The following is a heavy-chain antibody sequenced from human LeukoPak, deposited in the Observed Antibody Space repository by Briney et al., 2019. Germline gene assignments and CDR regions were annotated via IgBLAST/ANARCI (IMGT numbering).Heavy chain of an antibody. Sequence: PGGSLRLSCAASGFSFSTYAMSWVRQAPGKGLEWVSVISGSGGDTDYADSVKGRFTISRDNSKNTLFLQMNSLRVEDTALYYCAREARGSTTWSTGGPFDYWGQGALVTVSS. V-gene: IGHV3-23*01. CDR1: GFSFSTYA. CDR2: ISGSGGDT. D-gene: IGHD6-13*01. J-gene: IGHJ4*02. CDR3: AREARGSTTWSTGGPFDY.